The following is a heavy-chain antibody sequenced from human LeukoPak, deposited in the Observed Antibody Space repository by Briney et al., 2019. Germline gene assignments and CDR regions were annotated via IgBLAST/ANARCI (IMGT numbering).Heavy chain of an antibody. CDR2: IRYDGSNK. CDR3: AKGYGDYGGPYWYFDL. D-gene: IGHD4-17*01. CDR1: GFIFSTYG. J-gene: IGHJ2*01. V-gene: IGHV3-30*02. Sequence: GGSLRLSCAASGFIFSTYGMHWVRQAPGKGLEWVAFIRYDGSNKYYADSVKGRFTISRDNAKNSLYLQMNSLRAEDTALYYCAKGYGDYGGPYWYFDLWGRGTLVTVSS.